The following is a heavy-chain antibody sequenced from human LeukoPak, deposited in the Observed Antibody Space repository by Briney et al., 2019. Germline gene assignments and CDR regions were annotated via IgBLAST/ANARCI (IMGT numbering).Heavy chain of an antibody. CDR2: IKQAGTEK. J-gene: IGHJ4*02. D-gene: IGHD2/OR15-2a*01. CDR3: ARGQYFSTTYYFDY. Sequence: GGSLRLSCAASGFTFSSYWMTWVREAPGKGLEWVANIKQAGTEKYYVDSVKGRFTISRDNAKNSLFLQMNSLRAEDTAVYFCARGQYFSTTYYFDYWGQGTLVTVSS. CDR1: GFTFSSYW. V-gene: IGHV3-7*03.